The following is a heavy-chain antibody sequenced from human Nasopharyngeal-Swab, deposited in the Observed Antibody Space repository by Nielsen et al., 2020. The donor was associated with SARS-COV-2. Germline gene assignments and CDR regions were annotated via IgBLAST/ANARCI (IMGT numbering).Heavy chain of an antibody. V-gene: IGHV1-2*02. CDR1: GYTFTGYY. Sequence: ASVKVSCKSSGYTFTGYYMHWVRQARGQGLEWMGWINHKSGGTNYAQKFQGRVTMTRDTSISTAYMELSRLRSDDTAVYYCARERVYGDFFYYYGMDVWGQGTTVTVSS. CDR3: ARERVYGDFFYYYGMDV. CDR2: INHKSGGT. J-gene: IGHJ6*02. D-gene: IGHD4-17*01.